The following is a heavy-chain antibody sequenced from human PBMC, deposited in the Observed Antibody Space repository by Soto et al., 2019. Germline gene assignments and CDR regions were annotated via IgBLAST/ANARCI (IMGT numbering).Heavy chain of an antibody. J-gene: IGHJ6*02. CDR1: GGSISSYY. V-gene: IGHV4-59*12. D-gene: IGHD5-12*01. CDR3: ARWLQFGSYYGMDV. CDR2: IYYSGST. Sequence: PSETLSLTCSVSGGSISSYYWSWIRQPPGKGLEWIGYIYYSGSTNYNPSLKSRVTISVDTSRNQFSLKLSSVTAADTAVYYCARWLQFGSYYGMDVWGQGTTVTVSS.